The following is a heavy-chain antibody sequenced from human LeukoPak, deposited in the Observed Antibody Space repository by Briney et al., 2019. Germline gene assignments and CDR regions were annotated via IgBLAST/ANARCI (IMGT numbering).Heavy chain of an antibody. J-gene: IGHJ4*02. CDR1: GFTFGDYA. D-gene: IGHD3-22*01. Sequence: QAGGSPRLSCTASGFTFGDYAMSWVRQAPGKGLEWVGFIRSKAYGGTTEYAASVKGRFTISRDDSKSIAYLQMNSLKTEDTAVYYCTRSFGYFDYWGQGTLVTVSS. CDR3: TRSFGYFDY. V-gene: IGHV3-49*04. CDR2: IRSKAYGGTT.